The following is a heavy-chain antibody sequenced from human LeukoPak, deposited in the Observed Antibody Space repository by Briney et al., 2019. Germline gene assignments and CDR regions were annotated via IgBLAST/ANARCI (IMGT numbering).Heavy chain of an antibody. V-gene: IGHV1-18*01. J-gene: IGHJ4*02. CDR3: ARDPQSGYSFWNGYSGFDY. CDR1: GYSFTNYG. D-gene: IGHD3-3*01. CDR2: ISGYGNR. Sequence: GASVKVSCKASGYSFTNYGISWVRQAPGQGLEWMGWISGYGNRNYAQKFQDRVTMTTDTSTNTASMELRSLRSDDTAVYYCARDPQSGYSFWNGYSGFDYWGQGTLVTVSS.